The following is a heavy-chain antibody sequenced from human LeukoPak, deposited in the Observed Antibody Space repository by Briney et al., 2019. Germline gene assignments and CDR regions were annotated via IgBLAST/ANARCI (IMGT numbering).Heavy chain of an antibody. V-gene: IGHV3-48*03. D-gene: IGHD6-19*01. CDR3: AKRSAESSGYFDS. Sequence: GGSLRLSCAVSGFTFSSYEMNWVRQAPGKGLEWVSYISSSGSPIYYADSVKGRFTISRDNSKNTLYLQMNSLRAEDTAIYYCAKRSAESSGYFDSWGQGTLVTVSS. CDR1: GFTFSSYE. CDR2: ISSSGSPI. J-gene: IGHJ4*02.